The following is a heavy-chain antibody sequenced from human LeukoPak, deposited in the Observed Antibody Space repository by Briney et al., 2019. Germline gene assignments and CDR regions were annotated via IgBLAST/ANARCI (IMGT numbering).Heavy chain of an antibody. CDR2: IIPIFGTA. Sequence: SVNVSCKASGGTFSSYAISWVRQAPGQGLEWMGGIIPIFGTANYAQKFQGRVTITADESTSTAYMELSSLRSEDTAVYYCARVPASGYSYGPFDYWGQGTLVTVSS. CDR3: ARVPASGYSYGPFDY. J-gene: IGHJ4*02. D-gene: IGHD5-18*01. V-gene: IGHV1-69*01. CDR1: GGTFSSYA.